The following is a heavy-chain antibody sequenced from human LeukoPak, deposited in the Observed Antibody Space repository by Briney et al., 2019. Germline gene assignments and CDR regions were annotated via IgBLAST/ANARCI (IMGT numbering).Heavy chain of an antibody. CDR3: ARRRVGATRSGAFDI. CDR1: GFTFSSYS. J-gene: IGHJ3*02. V-gene: IGHV3-48*01. D-gene: IGHD1-26*01. CDR2: ISSSSSTI. Sequence: GGSLRLSCAASGFTFSSYSMNWVRQAPGKGLEWVSYISSSSSTIYYADSVKGRFTISRDNAKNSLYLQMNSLRAEDTAVYYCARRRVGATRSGAFDIWGQGTMVTVSS.